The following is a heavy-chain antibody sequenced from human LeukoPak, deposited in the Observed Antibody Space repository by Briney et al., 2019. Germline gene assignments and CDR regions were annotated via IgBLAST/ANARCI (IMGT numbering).Heavy chain of an antibody. CDR1: GFTFSNYW. CDR2: INSDGSST. Sequence: GGSLRLSCAASGFTFSNYWMHWVRQAPGKGLVWVSCINSDGSSTTYADSVKGRFTISRDNAKNTLYLQMNSLRAEETAVYYCASGYYMDVWGKGTTVTVSS. V-gene: IGHV3-74*01. J-gene: IGHJ6*03. CDR3: ASGYYMDV.